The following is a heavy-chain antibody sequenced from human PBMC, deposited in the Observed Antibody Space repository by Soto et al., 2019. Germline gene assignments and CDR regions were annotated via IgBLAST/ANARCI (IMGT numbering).Heavy chain of an antibody. D-gene: IGHD6-19*01. Sequence: QVQLVESGGGVVQPGRSLRLSCAASGFTFSNYAMHWVRQAPGKGLEWVALISYDAGNKYYADSVKGRFTISRDKSKRTRYLQMNSLRAEDTAVYYCASSIAVAGAAYDYYYGMDVWGQGTTVTVSS. J-gene: IGHJ6*02. CDR3: ASSIAVAGAAYDYYYGMDV. CDR1: GFTFSNYA. CDR2: ISYDAGNK. V-gene: IGHV3-30-3*01.